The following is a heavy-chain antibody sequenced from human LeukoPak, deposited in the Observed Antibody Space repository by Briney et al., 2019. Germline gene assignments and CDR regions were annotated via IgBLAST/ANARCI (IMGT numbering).Heavy chain of an antibody. D-gene: IGHD3-3*01. CDR2: IYLRGNT. J-gene: IGHJ5*02. Sequence: SETLSLTCAISGGSISSSNWWTWVRQPPGKGLEWVGEIYLRGNTNYNPSLESRVTISVDTSKNQFSLKLSSVTAADTAVYYCARHAPVENFGVVPRENWFDPWGQGTLVTVSS. CDR3: ARHAPVENFGVVPRENWFDP. CDR1: GGSISSSNW. V-gene: IGHV4-4*02.